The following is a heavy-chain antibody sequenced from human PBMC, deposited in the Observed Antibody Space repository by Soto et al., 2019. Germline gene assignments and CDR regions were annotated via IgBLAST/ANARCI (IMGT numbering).Heavy chain of an antibody. CDR2: ISAYNGNT. CDR1: GYTFPSSG. D-gene: IGHD1-26*01. CDR3: ARDRGSYALDS. J-gene: IGHJ4*02. Sequence: QVQLVQSGAEVKKPGASVKVSCKASGYTFPSSGISWVRQAPGQGLEWLGWISAYNGNTNYARKLQGRVTMTPDTSTSTAYMERRSLRSDDTAVYYCARDRGSYALDSWGQGTLVTVSS. V-gene: IGHV1-18*01.